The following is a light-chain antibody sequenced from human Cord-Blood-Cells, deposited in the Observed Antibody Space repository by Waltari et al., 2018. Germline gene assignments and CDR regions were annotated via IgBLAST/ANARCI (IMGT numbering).Light chain of an antibody. CDR1: SSDVGGYNY. V-gene: IGLV2-14*01. CDR2: DVS. Sequence: QSALTQPASVSGSPGQSITISCTGTSSDVGGYNYVSWYQQHPGKAPKLMIYDVSKRPSGVSNRFSGSKSGNTASLTISGLQAEDEADYYCSSYTSSSTLFGEGTKLTVL. J-gene: IGLJ3*02. CDR3: SSYTSSSTL.